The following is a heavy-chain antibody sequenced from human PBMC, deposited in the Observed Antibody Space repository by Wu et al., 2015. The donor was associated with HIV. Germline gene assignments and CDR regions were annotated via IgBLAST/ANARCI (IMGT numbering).Heavy chain of an antibody. J-gene: IGHJ4*02. V-gene: IGHV1-46*01. CDR1: GYTFTSYY. CDR2: INPSGGST. D-gene: IGHD3-22*01. Sequence: QVQLVQSGAEVKKPGASVKVSCKASGYTFTSYYMHWVRQAPGQGLEWMGIINPSGGSTSYAQKFQGRVTMTRDTSTSTVYMELSSLRSEDTAVYYCARVGRYYDSSGYTLDYFDYWGRGNAGHRLL. CDR3: ARVGRYYDSSGYTLDYFDY.